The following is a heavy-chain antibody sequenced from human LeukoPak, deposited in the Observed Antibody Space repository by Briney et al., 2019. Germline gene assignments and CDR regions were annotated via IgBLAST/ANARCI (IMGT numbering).Heavy chain of an antibody. D-gene: IGHD6-19*01. V-gene: IGHV1-18*01. J-gene: IGHJ4*02. CDR2: ISAYNGNT. Sequence: ASVKVSCKASGYTFTSYGISWVRQAPGQGFEWMGWISAYNGNTNYAQKLQGRVTMTTDTSTSTAYMELRSLRSDDTAVYYCARGSPYSSGWYGNQFDYWGQGTLVTVSS. CDR3: ARGSPYSSGWYGNQFDY. CDR1: GYTFTSYG.